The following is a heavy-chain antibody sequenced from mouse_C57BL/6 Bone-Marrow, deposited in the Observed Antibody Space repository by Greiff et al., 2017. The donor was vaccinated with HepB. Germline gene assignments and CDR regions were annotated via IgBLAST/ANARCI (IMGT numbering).Heavy chain of an antibody. Sequence: EVMLVESGGGLVKPGGSLKLSCAASGFTFSSYAMSWVRQTPEKRLEWVATISDGGSYTYYPDNVKGRFTLSRDNAKNNLYLQMSHLKSEDTAMYYCARVRGLYFDVWGTGTTVTVSS. V-gene: IGHV5-4*03. CDR1: GFTFSSYA. CDR3: ARVRGLYFDV. CDR2: ISDGGSYT. J-gene: IGHJ1*03. D-gene: IGHD3-3*01.